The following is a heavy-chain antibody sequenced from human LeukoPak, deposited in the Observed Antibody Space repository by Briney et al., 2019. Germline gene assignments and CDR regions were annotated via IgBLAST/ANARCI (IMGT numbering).Heavy chain of an antibody. D-gene: IGHD3-22*01. CDR1: GFTFSSYA. CDR3: ARAEGGVKYYYDSSGYYYFDY. V-gene: IGHV3-23*01. CDR2: ISGSGGST. J-gene: IGHJ4*02. Sequence: PGGSLRLSCAASGFTFSSYAMSWVRQAPGKGLEWVSAISGSGGSTYYADSVKGRFTISRDNSKNTLYLQMNSLRSEDTAVYYSARAEGGVKYYYDSSGYYYFDYWGQGTLVTVSS.